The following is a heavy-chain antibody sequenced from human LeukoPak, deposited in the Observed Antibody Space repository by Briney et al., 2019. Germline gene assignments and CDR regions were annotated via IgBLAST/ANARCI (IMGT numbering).Heavy chain of an antibody. CDR1: GFTFSSYA. D-gene: IGHD6-19*01. V-gene: IGHV3-64D*09. Sequence: GESLRLSCSASGFTFSSYAMYWVRQAPGKGLEYVSSIISNGGTTYYADSVKGRFTISRDNSKNTLYLQMSSLRADDTAVYYCASAIKPTDRNGWYGYFPHWGQGTLVTVSS. CDR3: ASAIKPTDRNGWYGYFPH. J-gene: IGHJ1*01. CDR2: IISNGGTT.